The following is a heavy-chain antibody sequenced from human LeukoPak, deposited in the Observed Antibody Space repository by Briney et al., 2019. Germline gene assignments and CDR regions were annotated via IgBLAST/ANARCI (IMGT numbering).Heavy chain of an antibody. Sequence: SETLSLTCTVSGGSINTYYWSWIRQPPGKGLEWIAYVRDNGESTYNPSLKSRVAISLDTANNQISLRLNFVTAADTAIYYCARQPANTAAFDIWGLGTVVTVSS. D-gene: IGHD5-18*01. J-gene: IGHJ3*02. CDR1: GGSINTYY. CDR2: VRDNGES. V-gene: IGHV4-59*08. CDR3: ARQPANTAAFDI.